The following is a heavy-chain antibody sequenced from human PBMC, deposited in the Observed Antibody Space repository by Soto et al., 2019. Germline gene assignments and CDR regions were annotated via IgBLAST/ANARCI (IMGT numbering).Heavy chain of an antibody. CDR3: ARGAVVTAIPGGAFDV. CDR2: INHSGTT. CDR1: GGSFSGYY. J-gene: IGHJ3*01. V-gene: IGHV4-34*01. D-gene: IGHD2-21*02. Sequence: QVQLQQWGAGLLKPSETLSLTCAVYGGSFSGYYWSWIRQPPGKGLEWIGEINHSGTTNYNPSLKSRVTISVDTSKNQFSLKLSSVTAADTAVYYCARGAVVTAIPGGAFDVWGQGTMVTVSS.